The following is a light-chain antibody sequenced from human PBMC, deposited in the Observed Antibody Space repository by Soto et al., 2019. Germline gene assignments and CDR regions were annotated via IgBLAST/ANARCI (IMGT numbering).Light chain of an antibody. J-gene: IGKJ3*01. CDR1: QSVSSY. V-gene: IGKV3-11*01. CDR2: DAS. Sequence: EILLTQSPATLSLSPGERATLSCRASQSVSSYLAWYQQKPGQAPRLLIYDASNRATGIPARFSGSGSGTDFTLTISSLEPEDFAVYYCQQRSNWPLTFGPGTKVAIK. CDR3: QQRSNWPLT.